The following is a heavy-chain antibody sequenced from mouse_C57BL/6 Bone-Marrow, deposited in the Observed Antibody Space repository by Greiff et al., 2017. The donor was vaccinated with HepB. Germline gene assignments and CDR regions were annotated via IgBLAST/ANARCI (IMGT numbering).Heavy chain of an antibody. J-gene: IGHJ2*01. CDR2: ISSGGSYT. CDR1: GFTFSSYG. CDR3: ARRDGYYEYFDY. D-gene: IGHD2-3*01. V-gene: IGHV5-6*02. Sequence: EVNVVESGGDLVKPGGSLKLSCAASGFTFSSYGMSWVRPTPDKRLEWVATISSGGSYTYYPDSVKGRFTISRDNAKDTLYLQMSSVHSEDTAMYYCARRDGYYEYFDYLGEGTTLKVTS.